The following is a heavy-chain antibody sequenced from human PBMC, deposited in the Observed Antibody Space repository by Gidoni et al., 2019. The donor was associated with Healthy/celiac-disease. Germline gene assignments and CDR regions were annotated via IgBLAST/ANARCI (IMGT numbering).Heavy chain of an antibody. D-gene: IGHD4-17*01. V-gene: IGHV3-33*01. J-gene: IGHJ6*03. CDR3: ARVADYGDYPSGYYMDV. CDR2: IWYDGSNK. Sequence: AVIWYDGSNKYYADSVKGRFTISRDNSKNTLYLQMNSLRAEDTAVYYCARVADYGDYPSGYYMDVWGKGTTVTVSS.